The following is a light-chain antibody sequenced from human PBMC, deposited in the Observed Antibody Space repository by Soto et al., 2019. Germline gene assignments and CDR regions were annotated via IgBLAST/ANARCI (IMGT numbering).Light chain of an antibody. CDR2: GAS. CDR1: QSVSRSY. V-gene: IGKV3-20*01. J-gene: IGKJ1*01. Sequence: EIVLTQSAGTLSLSPGERAALSCRSSQSVSRSYLAWYQQKPGQAPRLLIYGASSRATGIPDRFSGSGSGTDFTLTISSLQPEDFATYYCQQSYSTPWTFGQGTKVDIK. CDR3: QQSYSTPWT.